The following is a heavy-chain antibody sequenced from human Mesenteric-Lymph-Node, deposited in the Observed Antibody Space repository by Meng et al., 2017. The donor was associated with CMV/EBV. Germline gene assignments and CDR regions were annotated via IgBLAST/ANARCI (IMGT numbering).Heavy chain of an antibody. J-gene: IGHJ5*02. CDR3: VKDLGYCSTTSCSDP. Sequence: GGTFSTYAISWVRQAPGQGLEWMGTIIPIFGSTNYAQEFQGRITITADESTSTAYLGLSSLKSEDTAIYYCVKDLGYCSTTSCSDPWGQGTLVTVSS. CDR2: IIPIFGST. CDR1: GGTFSTYA. D-gene: IGHD2-2*01. V-gene: IGHV1-69*15.